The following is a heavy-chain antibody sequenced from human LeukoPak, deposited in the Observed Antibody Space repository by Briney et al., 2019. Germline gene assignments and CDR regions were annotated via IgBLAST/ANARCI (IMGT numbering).Heavy chain of an antibody. CDR1: GYSFTNYW. CDR2: IYPGDSAT. D-gene: IGHD2-2*01. J-gene: IGHJ4*02. CDR3: ARQSSVVPAALYYFDY. V-gene: IGHV5-51*01. Sequence: GESLKISCKGSGYSFTNYWIGWVRQMPGKGLEWMGIIYPGDSATRYSPSFQGQVTFSADKSISTAYLQWSSLKASDTAMYYCARQSSVVPAALYYFDYWGQGTLVTVSS.